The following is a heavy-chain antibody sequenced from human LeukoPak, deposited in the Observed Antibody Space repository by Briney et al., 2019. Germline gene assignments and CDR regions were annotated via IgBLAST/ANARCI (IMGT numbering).Heavy chain of an antibody. V-gene: IGHV3-11*01. CDR2: ISSSGSTI. Sequence: GGSLRLSCAASGFTVSSNYMSWVRQAPGKGLEWVSYISSSGSTIYYADSVKGRFTISRDNAKNSLYLQMNSLRAEDTAVYYCARDAIEMATYFDYWGQGTLVTVPS. J-gene: IGHJ4*02. CDR1: GFTVSSNY. CDR3: ARDAIEMATYFDY. D-gene: IGHD5-24*01.